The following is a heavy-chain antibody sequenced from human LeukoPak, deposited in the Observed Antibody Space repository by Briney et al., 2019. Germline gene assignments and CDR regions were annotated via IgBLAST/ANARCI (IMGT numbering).Heavy chain of an antibody. V-gene: IGHV1-18*01. Sequence: WASVKVSCKASGYTFTSYGITWVRQAPGQGLEWMGWISGYNGNTNYAQKLQGRVTMTTDTSTSTAYMELRSLRSDDTAVYYCARDGPESSGWYRLRALDAFDIWGQGTMVTVSS. CDR3: ARDGPESSGWYRLRALDAFDI. CDR2: ISGYNGNT. D-gene: IGHD6-19*01. CDR1: GYTFTSYG. J-gene: IGHJ3*02.